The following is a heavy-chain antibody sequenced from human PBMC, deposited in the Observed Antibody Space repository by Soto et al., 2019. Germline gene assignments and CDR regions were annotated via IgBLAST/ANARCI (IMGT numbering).Heavy chain of an antibody. D-gene: IGHD2-15*01. V-gene: IGHV1-69*12. CDR3: ARRGGTTQGDAFDI. Sequence: QVQLVQSGAEVKKPGSSVKVSCKASGGTFSSYAISWVRQAPGQGLEWMGGIIPIFGTANYAQKFQGRVTITADESTSTAYMKLSSLRSEDTAVYYCARRGGTTQGDAFDIWGQGTMVTVSS. J-gene: IGHJ3*02. CDR1: GGTFSSYA. CDR2: IIPIFGTA.